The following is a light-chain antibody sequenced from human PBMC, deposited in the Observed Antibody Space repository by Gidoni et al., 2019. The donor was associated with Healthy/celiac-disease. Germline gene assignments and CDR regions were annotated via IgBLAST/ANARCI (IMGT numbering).Light chain of an antibody. V-gene: IGKV3-15*01. J-gene: IGKJ1*01. CDR3: QQYNNWPRT. Sequence: EIVMTQSPATLSVSPGERATLSCRASQSVSSNLAWYHQKPGQAPRLLIYGASTRATGIPARFSGSGSGTEFTLTISSLQSEDFAVYYCQQYNNWPRTFGQXTKVKIK. CDR1: QSVSSN. CDR2: GAS.